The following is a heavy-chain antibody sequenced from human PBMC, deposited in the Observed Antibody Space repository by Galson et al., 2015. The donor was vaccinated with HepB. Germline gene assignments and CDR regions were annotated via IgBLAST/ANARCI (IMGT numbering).Heavy chain of an antibody. CDR1: GFPFSLYA. CDR2: ITGDSGGT. D-gene: IGHD4-17*01. J-gene: IGHJ4*02. Sequence: SLRLSCAASGFPFSLYAMTWVRQAPGKGLEWVSAITGDSGGTYYAASVKGRFTISRDNSKSMLYLQMNSLRAEDTAVYYCAKDRIGGTTVTTFDYWGQGTLVTVSS. CDR3: AKDRIGGTTVTTFDY. V-gene: IGHV3-23*01.